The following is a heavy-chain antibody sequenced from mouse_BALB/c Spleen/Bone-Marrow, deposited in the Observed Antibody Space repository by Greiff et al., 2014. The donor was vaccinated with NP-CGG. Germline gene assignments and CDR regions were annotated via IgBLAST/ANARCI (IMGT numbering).Heavy chain of an antibody. D-gene: IGHD2-2*01. Sequence: LQESGPELVKPGASVKMSCKASGYTFTSYVMHWVKQKPGQGLERIGNINPYNDGTKYNEKFKGKATLTSDKSSSTAFMELSSLTSEDSAVYYCARSLYGYDWYFDVWGAGTTVTVSS. CDR2: INPYNDGT. CDR1: GYTFTSYV. CDR3: ARSLYGYDWYFDV. V-gene: IGHV1-14*01. J-gene: IGHJ1*01.